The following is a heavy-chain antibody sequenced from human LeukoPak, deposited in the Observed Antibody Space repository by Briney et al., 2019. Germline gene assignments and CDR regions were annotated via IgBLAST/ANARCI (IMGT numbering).Heavy chain of an antibody. J-gene: IGHJ4*02. V-gene: IGHV3-9*01. D-gene: IGHD3-22*01. CDR1: GFTFDSYA. CDR2: ISWNSGSI. CDR3: AKDMNPTYDSSGYFGY. Sequence: PGGSLRLSCAASGFTFDSYAMHWVRQAPGKGLEWVSGISWNSGSIGYADSVKGRFTISRDNAKNSLYLQMNSLRAEDTALYYCAKDMNPTYDSSGYFGYWGQGTLVTVSS.